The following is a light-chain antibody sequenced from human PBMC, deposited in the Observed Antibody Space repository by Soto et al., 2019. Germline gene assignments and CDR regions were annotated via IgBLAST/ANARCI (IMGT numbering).Light chain of an antibody. Sequence: QYVLAQPPSASGNPGQRVTISCSGSSHIIARNSVNRYQKFPGTAPKLLIHKTDQRPSGVPDRFSGSKSGTSAFLAITGLQSEDEGDYYCASWDDSLNIWVFGGGTKLTVL. CDR3: ASWDDSLNIWV. CDR2: KTD. CDR1: SHIIARNS. V-gene: IGLV1-44*01. J-gene: IGLJ3*02.